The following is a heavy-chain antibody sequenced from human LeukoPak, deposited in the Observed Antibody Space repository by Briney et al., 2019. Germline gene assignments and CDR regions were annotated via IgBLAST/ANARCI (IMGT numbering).Heavy chain of an antibody. CDR1: GYSFTSYW. J-gene: IGHJ4*02. D-gene: IGHD2-2*03. V-gene: IGHV5-51*01. CDR2: IYPGDSDT. Sequence: GESLKISCKGSGYSFTSYWIGWVRQMPGKGLEWMGIIYPGDSDTRYSPSFQGQVTISADKSISTAYLQWSSLKASDTAMYYCARRLRGYCSSTSCWIFDYWGQGTLVTVSS. CDR3: ARRLRGYCSSTSCWIFDY.